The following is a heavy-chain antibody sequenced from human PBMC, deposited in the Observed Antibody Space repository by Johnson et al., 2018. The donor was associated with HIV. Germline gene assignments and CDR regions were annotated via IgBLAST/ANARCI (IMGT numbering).Heavy chain of an antibody. Sequence: QVQLVESGGGVVQPGRSLGLSCAASGFSFSSYAMHWVRQAPGKGLEWVASLSYDGSTKDYADSVKGRFTISREISKNLLYLQMNSLRTEDTAVYYCARVYYYDNKDGFDIWGQGTTVTVSS. D-gene: IGHD3-22*01. CDR2: LSYDGSTK. CDR1: GFSFSSYA. J-gene: IGHJ3*02. CDR3: ARVYYYDNKDGFDI. V-gene: IGHV3-30*04.